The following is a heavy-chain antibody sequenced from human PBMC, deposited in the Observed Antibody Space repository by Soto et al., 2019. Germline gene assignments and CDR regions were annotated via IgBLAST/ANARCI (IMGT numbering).Heavy chain of an antibody. CDR2: ISGYNGNT. CDR1: GYTFGGYG. D-gene: IGHD4-17*01. Sequence: ASVKVSCKASGYTFGGYGISWVRQAPGQGLEWMGWISGYNGNTNYAQKVQGRVTMTTDTSTSTVYMELRSLRSDDTAVYYCARGLTSTVGDYWGQGTLVTVS. V-gene: IGHV1-18*01. J-gene: IGHJ4*02. CDR3: ARGLTSTVGDY.